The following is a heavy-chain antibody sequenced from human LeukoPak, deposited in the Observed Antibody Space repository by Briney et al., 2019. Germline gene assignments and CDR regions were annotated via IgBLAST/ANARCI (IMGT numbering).Heavy chain of an antibody. J-gene: IGHJ5*02. V-gene: IGHV1-69*04. CDR3: ARVRQQLGYWFDP. Sequence: SVKVSCKASGGTFSSYAISWVRQAPGQGLEWMGRIIPILGIASYAQKFQGRVTITADKSTSTAYMELSSLRSEDTAVYYCARVRQQLGYWFDPWGQGTLVTVSS. CDR1: GGTFSSYA. D-gene: IGHD6-13*01. CDR2: IIPILGIA.